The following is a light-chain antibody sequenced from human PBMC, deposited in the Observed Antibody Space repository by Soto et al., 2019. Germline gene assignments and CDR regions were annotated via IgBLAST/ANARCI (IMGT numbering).Light chain of an antibody. CDR3: QQYGSSPRT. J-gene: IGKJ1*01. CDR1: QSIRSNY. CDR2: GAS. V-gene: IGKV3-20*01. Sequence: EILLTQSPGTLSLSPGERATLSCRASQSIRSNYVAWYQQKPGQGPRLLIYGASSRATGIPDRFSGSGSGTDFTLIISRLEPEDFAMYYCQQYGSSPRTFGQGTKVDI.